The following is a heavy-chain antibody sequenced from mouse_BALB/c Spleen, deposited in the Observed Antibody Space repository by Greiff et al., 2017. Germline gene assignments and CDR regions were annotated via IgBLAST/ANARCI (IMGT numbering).Heavy chain of an antibody. CDR2: IDPSDSYT. D-gene: IGHD1-1*01. CDR1: GYTFTSYW. J-gene: IGHJ2*01. Sequence: QVQLQQSGAELVKPGASVKLSCKASGYTFTSYWMHWVKQRPGQGLEWIGEIDPSDSYTNYNQKFKGKATLTVDKSSSTAYMQLSSLTSEDSAVYYCARDYYGSSYVLFDYWGQGTTLTVSS. CDR3: ARDYYGSSYVLFDY. V-gene: IGHV1-69*02.